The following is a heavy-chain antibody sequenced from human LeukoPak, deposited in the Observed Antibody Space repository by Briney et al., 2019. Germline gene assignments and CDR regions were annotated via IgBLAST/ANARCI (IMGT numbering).Heavy chain of an antibody. CDR2: IYYSGST. Sequence: SETLSLTCTVSGGSISSYYWSWIRQPPGKGLEWIGYIYYSGSTNYNPSLKSRVTISVDTSKNQFSLKLSSVTAADTAVYYCARAGYSSGWYVDYWGQGTLVTVSS. CDR1: GGSISSYY. CDR3: ARAGYSSGWYVDY. D-gene: IGHD6-19*01. V-gene: IGHV4-59*01. J-gene: IGHJ4*02.